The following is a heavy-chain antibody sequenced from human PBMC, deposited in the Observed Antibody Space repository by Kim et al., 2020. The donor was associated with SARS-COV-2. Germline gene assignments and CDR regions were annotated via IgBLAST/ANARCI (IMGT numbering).Heavy chain of an antibody. D-gene: IGHD3-10*01. V-gene: IGHV3-21*01. CDR3: ASSNYGSISVGY. Sequence: GGSLRLSCAASGFTFSSYSMNWVRQAPGKGLEWVSSISSSSSYIYYADSVKGRFTISRDNAKNSLYLQMNSLRAEDTAVYYCASSNYGSISVGYWGQGTLVTVSS. J-gene: IGHJ4*02. CDR2: ISSSSSYI. CDR1: GFTFSSYS.